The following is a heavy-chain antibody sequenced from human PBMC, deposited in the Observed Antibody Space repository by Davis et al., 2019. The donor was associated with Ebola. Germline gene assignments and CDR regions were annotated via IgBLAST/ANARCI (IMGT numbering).Heavy chain of an antibody. V-gene: IGHV4-34*01. CDR1: GGSFSGYY. CDR3: ARGRGTARYYYYYYMDV. Sequence: PSETLSLTCAVYGGSFSGYYWSWIRQHPGKGLEWIGEINHSGSTNYNPSLKSRVTISVDTSKNQFSLKLSSVTAADTAVYYCARGRGTARYYYYYYMDVWGKGTTVTVSS. J-gene: IGHJ6*03. D-gene: IGHD6-6*01. CDR2: INHSGST.